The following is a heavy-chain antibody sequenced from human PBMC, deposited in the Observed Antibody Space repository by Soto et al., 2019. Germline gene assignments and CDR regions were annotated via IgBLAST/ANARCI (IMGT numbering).Heavy chain of an antibody. CDR1: GYTFTSYG. D-gene: IGHD3-22*01. V-gene: IGHV1-18*01. J-gene: IGHJ3*02. CDR2: ISAYNGNT. CDR3: ARDTGTYYYDSSGQEAFDI. Sequence: CKASGYTFTSYGISWVRQAPGQGLEWMGWISAYNGNTNYAQKLQGRVTMTTDTSTSTAYMELRSLRSDDTAVYYCARDTGTYYYDSSGQEAFDIWGQGTMVTVSS.